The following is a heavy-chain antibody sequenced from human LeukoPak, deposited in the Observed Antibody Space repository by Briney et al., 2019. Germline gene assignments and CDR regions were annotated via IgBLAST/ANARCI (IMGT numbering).Heavy chain of an antibody. CDR1: GASISSSSYY. D-gene: IGHD3-10*01. J-gene: IGHJ6*02. V-gene: IGHV4-39*01. CDR2: IFYSGST. Sequence: SETLSLTGTLSGASISSSSYYWGWIRQPPGKGLEWFGSIFYSGSTYSTPSLKSRVTISVDTSKNQFSLKLSSVTAADTAVYYCARARGFYYYYGMDVWGQGTTVTVSS. CDR3: ARARGFYYYYGMDV.